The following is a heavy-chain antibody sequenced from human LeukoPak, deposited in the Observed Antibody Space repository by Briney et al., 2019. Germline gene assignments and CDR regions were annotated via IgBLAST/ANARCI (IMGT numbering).Heavy chain of an antibody. CDR3: ARVYNWDVGRDFDY. J-gene: IGHJ4*02. D-gene: IGHD1-1*01. CDR2: INPNSGGT. V-gene: IGHV1-2*02. CDR1: GYTFTGYY. Sequence: ASVKVSCKASGYTFTGYYMHWVPQAPGQGLEWMGWINPNSGGTNYAQKFQGRVTITRDTSISTAYMELSRLRSDDTAVYYCARVYNWDVGRDFDYWGQGTLVTVSS.